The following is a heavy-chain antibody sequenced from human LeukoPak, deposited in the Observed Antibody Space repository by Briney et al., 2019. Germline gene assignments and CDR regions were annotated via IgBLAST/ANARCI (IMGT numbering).Heavy chain of an antibody. CDR2: ISGSGYST. J-gene: IGHJ4*02. CDR3: AKYYYDSSGYYDAAPLDS. Sequence: GGSLGLSCAASGFTFSTYAMSWVRQAPGRGLEWVSSISGSGYSTYYADSVEGRFTISRDNFKSTLFLQMISLRAEDTAVYSCAKYYYDSSGYYDAAPLDSWGQGTLVTVFS. D-gene: IGHD3-22*01. CDR1: GFTFSTYA. V-gene: IGHV3-23*01.